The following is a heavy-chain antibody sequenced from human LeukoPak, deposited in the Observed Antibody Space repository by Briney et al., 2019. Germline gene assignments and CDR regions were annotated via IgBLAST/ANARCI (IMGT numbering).Heavy chain of an antibody. CDR3: ASGYCGGACQLGGVDM. CDR1: GGSISSYY. V-gene: IGHV4-59*01. D-gene: IGHD2-21*02. J-gene: IGHJ3*02. Sequence: PSETLSLTCTVSGGSISSYYWSWIRQPPGKGLEWIGYIYYSGNTNYNPSLKSRVTISLDTSGNQFSLKLSSVTAADTAVYYCASGYCGGACQLGGVDMWGQGTMVTVSS. CDR2: IYYSGNT.